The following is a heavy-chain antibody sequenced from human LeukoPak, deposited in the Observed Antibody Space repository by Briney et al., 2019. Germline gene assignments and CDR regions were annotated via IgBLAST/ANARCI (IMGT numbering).Heavy chain of an antibody. CDR1: GFTISNQW. Sequence: PGGSLRLSCAASGFTISNQWMHWVRQAPGKGLVWVSRITTDGRRTDYAASVQGRFTISRDNVKNTLYLQMNTLRPDDTAVYYCVREVEVVPATVGAYYYYYMDVWGKGTTVTVSS. D-gene: IGHD2-2*01. CDR3: VREVEVVPATVGAYYYYYMDV. CDR2: ITTDGRRT. V-gene: IGHV3-74*01. J-gene: IGHJ6*03.